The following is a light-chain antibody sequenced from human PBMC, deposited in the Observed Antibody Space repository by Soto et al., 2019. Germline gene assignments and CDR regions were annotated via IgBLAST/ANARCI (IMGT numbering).Light chain of an antibody. CDR2: EVN. CDR1: SSDVGGYNY. V-gene: IGLV2-8*01. CDR3: SSYAGKNIVI. Sequence: QSALTQPPSASGSPGQSVTISCTGTSSDVGGYNYVSWYQQHPGKAPKLMIYEVNKRPSWVPYRFSGSKSGNTASLTVSGLQAEDEADYYCSSYAGKNIVIFGGGTKLTVL. J-gene: IGLJ2*01.